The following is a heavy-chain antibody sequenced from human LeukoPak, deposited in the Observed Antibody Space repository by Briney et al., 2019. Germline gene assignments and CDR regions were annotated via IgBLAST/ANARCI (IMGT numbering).Heavy chain of an antibody. J-gene: IGHJ4*02. D-gene: IGHD3-3*01. CDR3: AKEDDFWSGYYGY. Sequence: GGSLRLSCAASGFTFSSYSMHWVRQAPGKGLEWVSLISGDGGSTYYADSVKGRFTISRDNSKNSLYLQMNSLRTEDTALYYCAKEDDFWSGYYGYWGQGTLVTASS. CDR2: ISGDGGST. V-gene: IGHV3-43*02. CDR1: GFTFSSYS.